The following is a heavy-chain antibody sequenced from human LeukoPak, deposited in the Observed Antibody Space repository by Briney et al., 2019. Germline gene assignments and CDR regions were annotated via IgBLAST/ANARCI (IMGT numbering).Heavy chain of an antibody. D-gene: IGHD6-6*01. Sequence: PGGSLRLSCAASGFTFSSYAMHWVRQAPGKGLEWVAVISYDGSNKYYADSVKGRFTISRDNSKNTLYLQMNSLRAEDTAVYYCAIEYSSSSDAFDIWGQGTMVTVSS. CDR1: GFTFSSYA. CDR3: AIEYSSSSDAFDI. J-gene: IGHJ3*02. CDR2: ISYDGSNK. V-gene: IGHV3-30-3*01.